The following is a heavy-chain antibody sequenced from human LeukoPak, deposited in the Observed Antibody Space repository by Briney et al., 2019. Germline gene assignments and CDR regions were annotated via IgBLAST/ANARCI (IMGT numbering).Heavy chain of an antibody. D-gene: IGHD3-3*01. V-gene: IGHV4-39*07. CDR1: GGSISSGSYY. CDR2: IYYSGST. CDR3: ARKYYDFWSGYYTWFDY. J-gene: IGHJ4*02. Sequence: PSETLSLTCTVSGGSISSGSYYWGWIRQPPGKGLEWIGSIYYSGSTYYNPSLKSRVTISVDTSKNQFSLKLSSVTAADTAVYYCARKYYDFWSGYYTWFDYWGQGTLVTVSS.